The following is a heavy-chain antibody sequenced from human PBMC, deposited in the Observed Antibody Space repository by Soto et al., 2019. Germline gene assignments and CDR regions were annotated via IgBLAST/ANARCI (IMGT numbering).Heavy chain of an antibody. D-gene: IGHD6-13*01. Sequence: PSETLSLTCTVSGGSISSRSYYWGWIRQPPGKGLEWIGSTYYSGNAYYNPSLKSRVAVSVDTSKNQFSLKVTSVTATDTAGYYCARHKDSSSRYLLPDFWGQGTLVTVSS. J-gene: IGHJ4*02. CDR1: GGSISSRSYY. V-gene: IGHV4-39*01. CDR3: ARHKDSSSRYLLPDF. CDR2: TYYSGNA.